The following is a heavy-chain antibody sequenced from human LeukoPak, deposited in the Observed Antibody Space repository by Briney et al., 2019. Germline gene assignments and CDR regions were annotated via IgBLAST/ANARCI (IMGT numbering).Heavy chain of an antibody. V-gene: IGHV3-30*04. D-gene: IGHD2-15*01. Sequence: PGGSLRLSCAASGFTFSSYAMHWVRQAPGKGLEGGAVISYDGSNKYYADSVKGRFTISRDNSKNTLYLQMNSLRAEDTAVYYCARDTVVVVAATNPGYWGQGTLVTVSS. CDR1: GFTFSSYA. CDR3: ARDTVVVVAATNPGY. CDR2: ISYDGSNK. J-gene: IGHJ4*02.